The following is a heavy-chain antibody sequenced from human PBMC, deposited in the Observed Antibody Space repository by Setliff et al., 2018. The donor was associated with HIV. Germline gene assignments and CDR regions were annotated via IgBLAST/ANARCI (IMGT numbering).Heavy chain of an antibody. D-gene: IGHD2-21*02. V-gene: IGHV4-59*02. CDR1: GGSVINYL. J-gene: IGHJ4*02. CDR2: IYDSGIT. Sequence: SLTCRVSGGSVINYLWHWFRQPPGKGLEWIGYIYDSGITDHNPSLEGRLTMSVDTSKNQVSLRLKSVTTADTAVYFCARELYGGNSRPFDYWGQGALVTVSS. CDR3: ARELYGGNSRPFDY.